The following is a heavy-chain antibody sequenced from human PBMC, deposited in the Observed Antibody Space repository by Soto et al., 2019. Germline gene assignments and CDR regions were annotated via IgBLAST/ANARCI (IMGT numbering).Heavy chain of an antibody. J-gene: IGHJ4*02. CDR1: GFTFSYYY. CDR2: ISSRSSTI. Sequence: GGSLRLSCAASGFTFSYYYMSWIRQAPGKGLEWVSYISSRSSTIFYADSVKGRFTISRDNVKNSLYLQMNSLRAEDTAVYYCASGTNGAFFVYWGQGILVTVSS. D-gene: IGHD2-8*01. CDR3: ASGTNGAFFVY. V-gene: IGHV3-11*01.